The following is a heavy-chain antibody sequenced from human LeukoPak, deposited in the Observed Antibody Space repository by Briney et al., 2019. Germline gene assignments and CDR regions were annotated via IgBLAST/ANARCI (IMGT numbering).Heavy chain of an antibody. CDR1: GFTFSSYA. D-gene: IGHD3-10*01. CDR3: AKDLLRGVPCNWFDP. Sequence: GGSLRLSCAASGFTFSSYAMLWVRQAPGKGLECVSAISGSGGSTYYADSVKGRFPISRDNSKNTLYLQMNSLRAEDTAVYYCAKDLLRGVPCNWFDPWGQGTLVTVSS. J-gene: IGHJ5*02. CDR2: ISGSGGST. V-gene: IGHV3-23*01.